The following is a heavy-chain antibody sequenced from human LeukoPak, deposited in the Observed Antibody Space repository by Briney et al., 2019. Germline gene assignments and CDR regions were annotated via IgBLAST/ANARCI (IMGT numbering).Heavy chain of an antibody. V-gene: IGHV3-48*01. Sequence: PGGSLRLSCAASGFTFSSYSMNWVRQAPGKGLEWVSYISSSSSTIYYADSVKGRFTISRDNAKNSLYLQMNSLRAEDTAVYYCARDLDFPIQTFDYWGQGTLVTVSS. CDR2: ISSSSSTI. J-gene: IGHJ4*02. CDR1: GFTFSSYS. CDR3: ARDLDFPIQTFDY. D-gene: IGHD2-2*02.